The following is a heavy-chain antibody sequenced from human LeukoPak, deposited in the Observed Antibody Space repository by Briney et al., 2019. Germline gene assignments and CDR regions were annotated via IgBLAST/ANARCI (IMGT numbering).Heavy chain of an antibody. D-gene: IGHD5-12*01. Sequence: PSETLSLTCTVSGGSISSYYWSWIRQPAGKGLEWIGRIYTSGSTNYNPSLKSRVTMSVDTSKNQFSLKLSSVTAADTAVYYCARDRKVDVSYYYYYMDVWGKGTTVTVSS. V-gene: IGHV4-4*07. J-gene: IGHJ6*03. CDR2: IYTSGST. CDR3: ARDRKVDVSYYYYYMDV. CDR1: GGSISSYY.